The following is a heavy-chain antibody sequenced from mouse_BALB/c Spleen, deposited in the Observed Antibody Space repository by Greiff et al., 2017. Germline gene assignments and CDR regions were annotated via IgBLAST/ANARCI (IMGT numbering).Heavy chain of an antibody. CDR3: ARESNWDRYFDV. Sequence: EVQRVESGGGLVQPGGSLKLSCAASGFTFSSYGMSWVRQTPDKRLELVATINSNGGSTYYPDSVKGRFTISRDNAKNTLYLQMSSLKSEDTAMYYCARESNWDRYFDVWGAGTTVTVSS. J-gene: IGHJ1*01. CDR2: INSNGGST. V-gene: IGHV5-6-3*01. CDR1: GFTFSSYG. D-gene: IGHD4-1*01.